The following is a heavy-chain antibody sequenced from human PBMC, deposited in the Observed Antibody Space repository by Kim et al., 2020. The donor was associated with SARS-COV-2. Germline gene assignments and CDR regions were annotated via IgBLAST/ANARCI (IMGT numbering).Heavy chain of an antibody. CDR1: GFTFSSYG. V-gene: IGHV3-30*18. J-gene: IGHJ1*01. CDR2: ISYDGSNK. Sequence: GGSLRLSCAASGFTFSSYGMHWVRQAPGKGLEWVAVISYDGSNKYYADSVKGRFTISRDNSKNTLYLQMNSLRAEDTAVYYCAKGSHYDSDNEYFQHWGQGTLVTVSS. D-gene: IGHD3-22*01. CDR3: AKGSHYDSDNEYFQH.